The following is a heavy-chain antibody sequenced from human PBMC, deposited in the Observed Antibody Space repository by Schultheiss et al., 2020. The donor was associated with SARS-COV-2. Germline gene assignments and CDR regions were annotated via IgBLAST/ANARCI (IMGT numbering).Heavy chain of an antibody. Sequence: GGSLRLSCVTSGFSFSGSGIYWVRQASGKGLEWVGRIRSKARNYATTYAASVKGRFIISRDESRNTSYLQMNSLKIEDTAVYYCTRNSTSSGWFDPWCQGTLVTVSS. J-gene: IGHJ5*02. CDR1: GFSFSGSG. V-gene: IGHV3-73*01. CDR2: IRSKARNYAT. D-gene: IGHD5-18*01. CDR3: TRNSTSSGWFDP.